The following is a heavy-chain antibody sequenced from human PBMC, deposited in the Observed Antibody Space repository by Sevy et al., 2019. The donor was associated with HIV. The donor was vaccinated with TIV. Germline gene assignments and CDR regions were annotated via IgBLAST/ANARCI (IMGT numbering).Heavy chain of an antibody. D-gene: IGHD3-16*02. Sequence: GGSLRLSCAASGFTFINYGMYWVRQAPGKGLEWVAFVSSDVSNKYYVESVKGRFTISRDNSKNTLYLQMNSLRPEDRAVYYCARDAQRLPLGELSRIPSARGGMDVWGQGTAVTVSS. CDR3: ARDAQRLPLGELSRIPSARGGMDV. CDR1: GFTFINYG. J-gene: IGHJ6*02. V-gene: IGHV3-33*07. CDR2: VSSDVSNK.